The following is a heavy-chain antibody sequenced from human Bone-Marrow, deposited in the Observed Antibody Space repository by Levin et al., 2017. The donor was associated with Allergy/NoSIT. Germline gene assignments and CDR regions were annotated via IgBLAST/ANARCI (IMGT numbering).Heavy chain of an antibody. CDR3: ATNVPVTDLGY. Sequence: GGSLRLSCAASGFTVNNNYMTWVRQAPGKGLEWVSLIYSVGSTYYADSVKGRFTISRDSSKNTVYPQMNNLRADDTAAYYCATNVPVTDLGYWGQGTLVTVSS. CDR1: GFTVNNNY. V-gene: IGHV3-53*01. D-gene: IGHD3-10*02. J-gene: IGHJ4*02. CDR2: IYSVGST.